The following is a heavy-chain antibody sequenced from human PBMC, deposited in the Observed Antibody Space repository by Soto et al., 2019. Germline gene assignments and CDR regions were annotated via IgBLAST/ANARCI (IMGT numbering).Heavy chain of an antibody. Sequence: QVQLVQSGAEVKKPGSSVKVSCKASGGTFSSYAITWVRQAPGQGLEWMGGIIPIFGTANYAQKFQARVTLTADXSXSXXDRELSSRRSEDTAVYYCARDRGPSSGYYPYWFDPWGQGTLVTVSS. CDR3: ARDRGPSSGYYPYWFDP. CDR2: IIPIFGTA. V-gene: IGHV1-69*12. CDR1: GGTFSSYA. D-gene: IGHD3-22*01. J-gene: IGHJ5*02.